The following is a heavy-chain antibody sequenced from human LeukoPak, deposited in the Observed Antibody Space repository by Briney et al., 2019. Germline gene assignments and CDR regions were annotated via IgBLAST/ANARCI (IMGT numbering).Heavy chain of an antibody. J-gene: IGHJ4*02. Sequence: EASVKVSCKASGYTFTGYYMHWVRQAPRQGLEWMGRINPNSGGTNYAQKFQGRVTMTRDTSISTAYMELSRLRSDDTAVYYCAREGYSYGAFDYWGQGTLVTVSS. D-gene: IGHD5-18*01. V-gene: IGHV1-2*06. CDR1: GYTFTGYY. CDR3: AREGYSYGAFDY. CDR2: INPNSGGT.